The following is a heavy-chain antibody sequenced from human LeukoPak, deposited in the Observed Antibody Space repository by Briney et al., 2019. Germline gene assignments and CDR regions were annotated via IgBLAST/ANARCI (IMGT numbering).Heavy chain of an antibody. CDR1: VDSFSNYY. J-gene: IGHJ6*03. Sequence: SETLSLTCAVYVDSFSNYYWNWIRQTPGKGLEWIGEINHSGSTNYNPPLKSRVTISVDTSKNQFSLKLSSVTAADTAVYYCARVGFWSGYISRPHYYMDVWGKGTTVTVSS. D-gene: IGHD3-3*01. CDR2: INHSGST. CDR3: ARVGFWSGYISRPHYYMDV. V-gene: IGHV4-34*01.